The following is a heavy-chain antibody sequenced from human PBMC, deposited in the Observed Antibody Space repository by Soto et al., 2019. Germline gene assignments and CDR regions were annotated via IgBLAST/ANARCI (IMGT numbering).Heavy chain of an antibody. J-gene: IGHJ4*02. V-gene: IGHV4-39*01. CDR3: ARIDYYYFDY. Sequence: PSETLSLTCTVSGGSISSSSYYWGWIRQPPGKGLEWIGSIYYSGSTYYNPSLKSRVTISVDTSKNQFSLKLSSVTAADTAVYYCARIDYYYFDYWGQGTLVTVSS. CDR1: GGSISSSSYY. CDR2: IYYSGST. D-gene: IGHD2-21*01.